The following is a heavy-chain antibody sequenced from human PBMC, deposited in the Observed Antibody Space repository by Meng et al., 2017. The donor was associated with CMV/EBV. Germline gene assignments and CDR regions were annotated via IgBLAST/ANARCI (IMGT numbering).Heavy chain of an antibody. CDR3: AKDLGPLGDGGNFWIYYGMDV. V-gene: IGHV3-11*01. CDR1: GFTFSEYH. D-gene: IGHD3-3*01. Sequence: GGSLRLSCAASGFTFSEYHISWIRQAPGKGLEWVSDISSNSGSIIYYADSVKGRFTISRDNAKNSLYLQMNSLRAEDTAVYYCAKDLGPLGDGGNFWIYYGMDVWGQGTTVTVSS. J-gene: IGHJ6*02. CDR2: ISSNSGSII.